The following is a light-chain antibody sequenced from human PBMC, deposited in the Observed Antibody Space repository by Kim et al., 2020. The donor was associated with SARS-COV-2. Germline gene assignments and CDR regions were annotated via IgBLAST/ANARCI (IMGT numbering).Light chain of an antibody. CDR2: VTS. J-gene: IGKJ4*01. CDR3: QQYQNWPPVT. Sequence: PGDRAPLSCRASQSVSSDYLAWYQQKPGQPPRLLIYVTSIRAVGVPARFSGSGSGTEFTLTISSLQSEDFGIYFCQQYQNWPPVTFGGGTKVDIK. V-gene: IGKV3-15*01. CDR1: QSVSSDY.